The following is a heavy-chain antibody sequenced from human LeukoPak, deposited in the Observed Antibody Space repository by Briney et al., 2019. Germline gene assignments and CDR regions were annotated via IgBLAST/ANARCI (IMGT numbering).Heavy chain of an antibody. CDR1: GGSFSGYY. J-gene: IGHJ4*02. CDR3: ARSSTLYGHFDY. V-gene: IGHV4-34*01. D-gene: IGHD3-10*01. CDR2: INHSGST. Sequence: PSETLSLTCAVYGGSFSGYYWSWIRQPPGRGLEWIGEINHSGSTNYNPSLKSRVTISVDTSKNQFSLKLSSVTAADTAVYYCARSSTLYGHFDYWGQGSLVTVSS.